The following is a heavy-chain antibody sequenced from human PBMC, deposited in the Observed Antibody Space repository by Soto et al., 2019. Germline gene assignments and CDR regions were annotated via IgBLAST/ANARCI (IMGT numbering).Heavy chain of an antibody. Sequence: QVQLVQSGAEVKKPGSSVKVSCKASGGTFSTYAISWVRQAPGQGLEWMGGIIPILGTATYAQKFQGRVTITADESTSTAYMELSSLRSEDTAVYYCASGILTGHSTDDYYYYYGMDVWGQGTTVTVSS. CDR2: IIPILGTA. D-gene: IGHD3-9*01. CDR1: GGTFSTYA. V-gene: IGHV1-69*01. CDR3: ASGILTGHSTDDYYYYYGMDV. J-gene: IGHJ6*02.